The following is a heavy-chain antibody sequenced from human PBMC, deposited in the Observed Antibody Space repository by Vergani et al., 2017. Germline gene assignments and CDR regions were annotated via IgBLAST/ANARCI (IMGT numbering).Heavy chain of an antibody. Sequence: QLQLQESGPGLVKPSETLSLTCTVSGGSISSSSYYWGWIRQPPGKGLEWIGSIFYSGSTYYNPSLTSRVTISVDTSKNQFSLKLSSVTAADTSVYYCARDSSSTWAVAGLPFDYWGQGTLVTVSS. D-gene: IGHD6-19*01. CDR3: ARDSSSTWAVAGLPFDY. J-gene: IGHJ4*02. CDR2: IFYSGST. V-gene: IGHV4-39*07. CDR1: GGSISSSSYY.